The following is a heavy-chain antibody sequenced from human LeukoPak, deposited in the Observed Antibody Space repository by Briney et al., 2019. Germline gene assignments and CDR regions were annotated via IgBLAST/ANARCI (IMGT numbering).Heavy chain of an antibody. Sequence: PGGSLSLSCAASGFLFSSIYMSWVRQAPGKGLELVSVIYSGGGTDYAESVQGRFTISRDTSKNTLYLQMNSLRAEDTAVYFCARPTVTSGYYPIWGQGTLVTVSS. V-gene: IGHV3-53*01. D-gene: IGHD3-22*01. J-gene: IGHJ4*02. CDR3: ARPTVTSGYYPI. CDR1: GFLFSSIY. CDR2: IYSGGGT.